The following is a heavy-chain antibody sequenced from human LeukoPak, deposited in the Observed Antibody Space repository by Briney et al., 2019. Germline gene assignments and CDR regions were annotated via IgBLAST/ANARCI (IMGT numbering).Heavy chain of an antibody. D-gene: IGHD3-10*01. CDR3: AGLWFRELYY. CDR1: GFTFSSYG. CDR2: ISGSGGST. J-gene: IGHJ4*02. V-gene: IGHV3-23*01. Sequence: GGSLRLSCAASGFTFSSYGMSWVRQAPGKGLEWVSAISGSGGSTYYADSVKGRFTISRDNPKNTLYLQMNSLRAEDTAVYYCAGLWFRELYYWGQGNLVTVSS.